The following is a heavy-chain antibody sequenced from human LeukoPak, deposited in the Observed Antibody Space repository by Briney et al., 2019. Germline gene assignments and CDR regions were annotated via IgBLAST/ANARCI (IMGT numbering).Heavy chain of an antibody. CDR2: ITSTGNTI. J-gene: IGHJ4*02. CDR3: AKDRGQWLVENYFDY. D-gene: IGHD6-19*01. Sequence: GGSLRLSCAASGFTFSDYYMSWIRQAPGKGLEWISYITSTGNTIYYADSVKGRFTISRDNSKNTLYLQMNSLRAEDTAVYYCAKDRGQWLVENYFDYWGQGTLVTVSS. CDR1: GFTFSDYY. V-gene: IGHV3-11*04.